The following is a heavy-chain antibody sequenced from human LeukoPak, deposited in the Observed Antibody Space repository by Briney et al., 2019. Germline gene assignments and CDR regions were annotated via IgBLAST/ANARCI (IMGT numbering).Heavy chain of an antibody. J-gene: IGHJ5*02. CDR2: FDPEDGET. CDR3: ATYPFSSSWYPVDWFDP. Sequence: ASVKVSCKASGYTLTELSMHWVRQAPGKGLEWMGGFDPEDGETIYAQKFQGRVTMTEDTSTDTAYMELSSLRSEDTAVYYCATYPFSSSWYPVDWFDPWGQGTLVTVSS. V-gene: IGHV1-24*01. CDR1: GYTLTELS. D-gene: IGHD6-13*01.